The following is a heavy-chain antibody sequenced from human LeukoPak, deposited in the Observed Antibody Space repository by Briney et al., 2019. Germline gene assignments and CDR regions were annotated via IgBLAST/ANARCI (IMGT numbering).Heavy chain of an antibody. CDR3: ARDPGYGDYTYYYYYYMDV. J-gene: IGHJ6*03. V-gene: IGHV1-2*02. CDR1: GYNFTGYY. CDR2: IKPTSGDT. Sequence: ASVKVSCKASGYNFTGYYVHWVRQAPGQGLEWMGWIKPTSGDTNYAQKFQGRVTMTRDTSISTVFMELSRLTSDDTAIYYCARDPGYGDYTYYYYYYMDVWGKGTTVTVSS. D-gene: IGHD3-3*01.